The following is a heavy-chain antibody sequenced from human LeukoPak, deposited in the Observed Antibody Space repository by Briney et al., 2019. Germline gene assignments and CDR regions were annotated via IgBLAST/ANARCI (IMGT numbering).Heavy chain of an antibody. CDR2: IYHSGST. D-gene: IGHD6-6*01. V-gene: IGHV4-30-2*01. J-gene: IGHJ3*02. CDR3: ARLTAARRAFDI. CDR1: GGSISSGGYS. Sequence: SETLSLTCAVSGGSISSGGYSWSWIRQPPGKGLEWIGYIYHSGSTYYNPSLKSRVTISVDTSKNQFSLKLSSVTAADTAVYYCARLTAARRAFDIWGQGTMVTVSS.